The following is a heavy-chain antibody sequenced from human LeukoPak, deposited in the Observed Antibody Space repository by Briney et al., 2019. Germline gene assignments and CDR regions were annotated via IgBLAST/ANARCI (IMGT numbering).Heavy chain of an antibody. J-gene: IGHJ3*02. CDR3: AKSRYDSSGYYHDGAFDI. CDR2: ISYDGSNK. CDR1: GFTFSSYG. V-gene: IGHV3-30*18. Sequence: GGSLRLSCAASGFTFSSYGMHWVRQAPGKGLEWVAVISYDGSNKYYADSVKGRFTISRDNSKNTLYLQMNSLRAEDTAVYYCAKSRYDSSGYYHDGAFDIWGQGTMVTVSS. D-gene: IGHD3-22*01.